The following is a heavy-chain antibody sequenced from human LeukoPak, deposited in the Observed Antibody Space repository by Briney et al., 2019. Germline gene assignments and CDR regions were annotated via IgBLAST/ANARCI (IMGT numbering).Heavy chain of an antibody. CDR3: AKDPLTLTFPRTAEPNKAPVSF. Sequence: PGGSLRLSCAASGFTFSSYAMSWVRQAPGKGLEWVSAISGSGGSTYYADSVKGRFTISRDNSKNTLYLQMNSLRAEDTAVYYCAKDPLTLTFPRTAEPNKAPVSFWGQGTLVTVSS. V-gene: IGHV3-23*01. CDR1: GFTFSSYA. J-gene: IGHJ4*02. CDR2: ISGSGGST. D-gene: IGHD1-14*01.